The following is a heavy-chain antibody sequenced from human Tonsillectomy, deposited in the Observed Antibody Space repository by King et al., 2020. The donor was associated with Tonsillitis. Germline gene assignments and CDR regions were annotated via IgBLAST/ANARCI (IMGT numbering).Heavy chain of an antibody. Sequence: VQLVESGGGVVQPGRSLRVSCAASGFTFSNYGMHWVRQAPGKGLEWGAVIWYDGSNKYYGDSGKGRFTISRDNSKNTLYLQMNSLRAEDTAVYYCATEGYDFQPSYPFLRYWGQGTLVTVSS. D-gene: IGHD2-15*01. CDR3: ATEGYDFQPSYPFLRY. J-gene: IGHJ4*02. CDR2: IWYDGSNK. CDR1: GFTFSNYG. V-gene: IGHV3-33*08.